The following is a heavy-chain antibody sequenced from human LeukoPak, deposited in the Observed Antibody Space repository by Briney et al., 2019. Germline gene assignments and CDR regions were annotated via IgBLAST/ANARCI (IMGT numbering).Heavy chain of an antibody. D-gene: IGHD1-7*01. CDR1: GGSISYYY. CDR2: IHYSGTT. J-gene: IGHJ4*02. Sequence: SQTLSLTCTVSGGSISYYYWSWIRQPPGKGLEWIGYIHYSGTTNYNPSLKSRVTVSLDASKSQFSLRLSSVTAADTAVYYCARETGTDYFDYWGQGTLVTVSS. CDR3: ARETGTDYFDY. V-gene: IGHV4-59*01.